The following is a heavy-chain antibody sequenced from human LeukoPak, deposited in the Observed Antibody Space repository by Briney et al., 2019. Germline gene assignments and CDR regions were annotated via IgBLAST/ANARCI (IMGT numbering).Heavy chain of an antibody. Sequence: PSETLSLTCSVSGGSISSSSYYWGWIRQPPGKGLELIGSIYYSGSTYYNPSLKSRVTISVDTSKNQFSLKLSSVTAADTAVYYCARHRGEYYRGWFDPWGQGTLVTVSS. CDR3: ARHRGEYYRGWFDP. D-gene: IGHD3-10*01. J-gene: IGHJ5*02. V-gene: IGHV4-39*01. CDR2: IYYSGST. CDR1: GGSISSSSYY.